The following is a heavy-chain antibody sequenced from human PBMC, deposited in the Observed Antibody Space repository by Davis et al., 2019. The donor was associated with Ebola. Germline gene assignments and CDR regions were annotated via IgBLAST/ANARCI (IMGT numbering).Heavy chain of an antibody. Sequence: ASVKVSCKASGYTFTGYYMHWVRQAPGQGLEWMGWINPNSGGTNYAQKFQGWVTMTRDTSISTAYMELSRLRSDDTAVYYCTRGASGYDTYYYGMDVWGQGTTVTVSS. D-gene: IGHD5-12*01. CDR1: GYTFTGYY. J-gene: IGHJ6*02. CDR2: INPNSGGT. CDR3: TRGASGYDTYYYGMDV. V-gene: IGHV1-2*04.